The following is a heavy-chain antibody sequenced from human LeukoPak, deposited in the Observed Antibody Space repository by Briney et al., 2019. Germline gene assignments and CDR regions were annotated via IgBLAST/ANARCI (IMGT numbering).Heavy chain of an antibody. CDR3: ARRSGVAVAGAFDY. J-gene: IGHJ4*02. D-gene: IGHD6-19*01. CDR1: GFTFSSYA. CDR2: ITASGDNT. Sequence: GGSLRLSCAASGFTFSSYAVSWVRQAPGKGLERVSGITASGDNTYYADSVKGRFTISRDNSKNTLYLQMNSLRAEDTAVYFCARRSGVAVAGAFDYWGQGTLVTVSS. V-gene: IGHV3-23*01.